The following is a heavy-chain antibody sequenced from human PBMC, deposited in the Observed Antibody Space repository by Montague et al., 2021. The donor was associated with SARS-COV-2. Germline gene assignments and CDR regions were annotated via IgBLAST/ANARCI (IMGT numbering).Heavy chain of an antibody. V-gene: IGHV3-7*01. CDR1: GFTFSSYW. D-gene: IGHD3-9*01. CDR2: IKQDGSEK. J-gene: IGHJ5*02. CDR3: ARDRYFDWLFNWFDP. Sequence: SLRLSCAASGFTFSSYWMSWVRQAPGKGLEWVANIKQDGSEKYYVDSVKGRFTISRDNAKNSLYLQMNSLRAEDTAAYYCARDRYFDWLFNWFDPWGQGTLVTVSS.